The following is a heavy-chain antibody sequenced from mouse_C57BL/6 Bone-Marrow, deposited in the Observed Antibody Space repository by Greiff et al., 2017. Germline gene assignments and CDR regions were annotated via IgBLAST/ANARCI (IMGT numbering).Heavy chain of an antibody. Sequence: DVMLVESGGGLVQPGGSMKLSCAASGFTFSDAWMDWVRQSPEKGLEWFAEIRNKANNHATYYAESVKGRFTISRDDSKSSVYLQMNSLRAEDTGIYYCTSISNYWGQGTLVTVSA. CDR1: GFTFSDAW. D-gene: IGHD2-5*01. CDR2: IRNKANNHAT. V-gene: IGHV6-6*01. J-gene: IGHJ3*01. CDR3: TSISNY.